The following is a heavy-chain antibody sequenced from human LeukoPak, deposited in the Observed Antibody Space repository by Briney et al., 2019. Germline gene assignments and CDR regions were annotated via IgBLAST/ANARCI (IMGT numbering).Heavy chain of an antibody. CDR1: VFTFNNYG. Sequence: GRSLRLSCAASVFTFNNYGMHWVRQAPGKGLEGVAVIWYDGGNKQYADSVKGRFTISRDKSKNTLYLQMNSLRAEDTAVYYCGRDVEGGYPYYYYGLEVWGQGTTVTVSS. D-gene: IGHD5-12*01. CDR2: IWYDGGNK. J-gene: IGHJ6*02. V-gene: IGHV3-33*01. CDR3: GRDVEGGYPYYYYGLEV.